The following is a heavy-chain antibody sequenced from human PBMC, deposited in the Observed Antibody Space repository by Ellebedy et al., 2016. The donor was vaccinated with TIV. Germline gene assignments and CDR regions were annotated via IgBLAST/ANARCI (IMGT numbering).Heavy chain of an antibody. D-gene: IGHD1-1*01. J-gene: IGHJ4*02. Sequence: PGGSLRPSCAASGFTFSSNWMSWVRQAPGTGPELVAKIKEDGSLKYYVDAVRGRFAISRDNAKNSLYLQMNSLRAEDTAVYYCARYGNLGYWGQGTLVTVSS. CDR2: IKEDGSLK. CDR3: ARYGNLGY. CDR1: GFTFSSNW. V-gene: IGHV3-7*03.